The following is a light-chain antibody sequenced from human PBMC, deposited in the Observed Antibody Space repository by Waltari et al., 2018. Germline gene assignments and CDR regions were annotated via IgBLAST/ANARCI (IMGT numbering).Light chain of an antibody. Sequence: QLVLTQSPSASASLGASVKLTYTLSSGHSSNVIAWLQQQPEKGPRYLMKVNSDGSHSKGDEIPDRFSGARSGAEGYLTISSLQSEDEADYYCQTGGHGTWVFGGGTKLTVL. CDR1: SGHSSNV. CDR3: QTGGHGTWV. CDR2: VNSDGSH. J-gene: IGLJ3*02. V-gene: IGLV4-69*01.